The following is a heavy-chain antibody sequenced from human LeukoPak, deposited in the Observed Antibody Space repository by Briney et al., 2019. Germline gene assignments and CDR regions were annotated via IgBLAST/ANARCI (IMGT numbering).Heavy chain of an antibody. CDR3: ARHPGLGSGSYLFDY. V-gene: IGHV4-39*01. Sequence: PSKALSLTCTVSGGSISSSSYYWGWIRQPPGDGLDWIGRIYYSGSTYYNPSLKSRVTISVDTSKNQFSLKLSSVTAADTAVYYCARHPGLGSGSYLFDYWGQGTLVTVCS. J-gene: IGHJ4*02. CDR2: IYYSGST. D-gene: IGHD3-10*01. CDR1: GGSISSSSYY.